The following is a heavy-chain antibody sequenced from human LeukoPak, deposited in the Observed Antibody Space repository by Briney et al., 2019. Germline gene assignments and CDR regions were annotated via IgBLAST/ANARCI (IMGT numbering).Heavy chain of an antibody. CDR2: IDPDDSYT. V-gene: IGHV5-10-1*01. Sequence: RGESLKISCKDSGHNLATHYINWVGQMPGKGLEWMGRIDPDDSYTNYSPAFQGHVTMSADKSSRTAYLQWSSLEASDTAMYYCARRPGGVLADTDFFESWGQGTLVIVSS. D-gene: IGHD3-16*01. J-gene: IGHJ4*02. CDR3: ARRPGGVLADTDFFES. CDR1: GHNLATHY.